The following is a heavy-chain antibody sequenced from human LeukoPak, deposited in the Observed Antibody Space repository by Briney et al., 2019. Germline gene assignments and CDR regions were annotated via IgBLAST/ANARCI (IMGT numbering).Heavy chain of an antibody. CDR2: VHSSGST. CDR1: GGSISSFF. V-gene: IGHV4-59*01. CDR3: ARLAPGNYDILSGDPKVVFDY. D-gene: IGHD3-9*01. J-gene: IGHJ4*02. Sequence: SETLSLTCTVSGGSISSFFWSWIRQPPGKGLEWIGYVHSSGSTKYNPSLKSRLIISVDMSKNQFSLKLRSVSVADTAVYYCARLAPGNYDILSGDPKVVFDYWGQGALVTVSS.